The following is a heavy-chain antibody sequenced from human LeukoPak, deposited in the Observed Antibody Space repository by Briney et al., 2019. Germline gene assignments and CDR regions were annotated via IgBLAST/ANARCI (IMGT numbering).Heavy chain of an antibody. J-gene: IGHJ5*02. V-gene: IGHV3-7*01. CDR2: IKQDGSEK. D-gene: IGHD3-10*01. CDR1: GFTFSSYW. Sequence: GGSLRLSCAASGFTFSSYWMSWVRQAPGKGLEWVANIKQDGSEKYYVDSVKGRFTISRDNAKNSLYLQMNSLRAEDTAVYYCARANGSGSYYREDSWFDPWGQGTLVTVSS. CDR3: ARANGSGSYYREDSWFDP.